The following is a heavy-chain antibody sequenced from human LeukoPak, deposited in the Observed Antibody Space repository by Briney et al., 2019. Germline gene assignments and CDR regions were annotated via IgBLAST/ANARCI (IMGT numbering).Heavy chain of an antibody. Sequence: GESLKISCKGSGYSFTSYWIGWVRQMPGKGLEWMGIIYPGDSDTRYSPSFQGQVTISADKSISTAYLQWSSLKASDTAMYYCARTLYCSGGSCYSVDYWGQGTLVTVSS. J-gene: IGHJ4*02. CDR2: IYPGDSDT. CDR3: ARTLYCSGGSCYSVDY. CDR1: GYSFTSYW. D-gene: IGHD2-15*01. V-gene: IGHV5-51*01.